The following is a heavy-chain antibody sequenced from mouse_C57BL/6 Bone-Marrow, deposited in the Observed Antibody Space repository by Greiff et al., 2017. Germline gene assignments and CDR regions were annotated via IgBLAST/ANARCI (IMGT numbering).Heavy chain of an antibody. CDR1: GYAFTNYL. Sequence: LVESGAELVRPGTSVKVSCKASGYAFTNYLIEWVKQRPGQGLEWIGVINPGSGGTNYNEKFKGKATLTADKSSSTAYMQLSSLTSEDSAVYFCARGDYYSNYPYYFDYWGQGTTLTVSS. CDR3: ARGDYYSNYPYYFDY. V-gene: IGHV1-54*01. D-gene: IGHD2-5*01. J-gene: IGHJ2*01. CDR2: INPGSGGT.